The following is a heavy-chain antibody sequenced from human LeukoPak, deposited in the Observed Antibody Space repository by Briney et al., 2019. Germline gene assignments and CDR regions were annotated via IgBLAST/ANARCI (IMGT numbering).Heavy chain of an antibody. Sequence: PGGSLRLSCAASGFTFDDYAMHWVRQAPGKGLEWVSGISWNSGSIGYADSVKGRFTISRDNARTSLYLQMNSLRAEDMALYYCAKDKWAVPGYFDYWGQGTLVTVSS. CDR3: AKDKWAVPGYFDY. V-gene: IGHV3-9*03. D-gene: IGHD6-19*01. CDR1: GFTFDDYA. CDR2: ISWNSGSI. J-gene: IGHJ4*02.